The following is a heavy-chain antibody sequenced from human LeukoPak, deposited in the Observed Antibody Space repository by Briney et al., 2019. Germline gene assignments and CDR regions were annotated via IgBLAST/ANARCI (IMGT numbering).Heavy chain of an antibody. D-gene: IGHD3-10*01. CDR1: GFTFSSYG. J-gene: IGHJ4*02. V-gene: IGHV3-23*01. CDR3: AKRGPGSPQSGKYYFDY. CDR2: ISGDGVST. Sequence: HTGGCLRLSCAASGFTFSSYGIGWVRQAPGNGLEWVSSISGDGVSTSYADSVKGRFTISRDNSKNTLYLQMNSLRAEDTAVYYCAKRGPGSPQSGKYYFDYWGQGTLVTVSS.